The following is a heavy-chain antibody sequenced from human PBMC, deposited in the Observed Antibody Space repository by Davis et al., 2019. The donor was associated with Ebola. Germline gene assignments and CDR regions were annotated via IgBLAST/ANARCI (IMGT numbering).Heavy chain of an antibody. D-gene: IGHD6-6*01. Sequence: SETLSLTCTVSGGSISSYYWSWIRQPPGQGIEWVGYIYYSGSTNYNPSLKSRVTISVDTSKNQFSLKLSSVTAADTAVYYCAGQGSSSAYWGQGTLVTVSS. J-gene: IGHJ4*02. CDR1: GGSISSYY. CDR2: IYYSGST. V-gene: IGHV4-59*08. CDR3: AGQGSSSAY.